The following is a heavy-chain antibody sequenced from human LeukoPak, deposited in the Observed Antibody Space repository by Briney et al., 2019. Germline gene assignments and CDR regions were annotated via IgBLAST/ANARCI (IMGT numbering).Heavy chain of an antibody. D-gene: IGHD3-22*01. CDR3: ASFRWAIGFEN. Sequence: PSETLSLTCAVYGGSFSDYYWSCIRQPPGKGLEWIGEISHSGITKYNPSLKSRVTISVETSKNQFSLKLNSVTAADTAVYYCASFRWAIGFENWGQGTLVTVSS. J-gene: IGHJ4*02. CDR2: ISHSGIT. V-gene: IGHV4-34*01. CDR1: GGSFSDYY.